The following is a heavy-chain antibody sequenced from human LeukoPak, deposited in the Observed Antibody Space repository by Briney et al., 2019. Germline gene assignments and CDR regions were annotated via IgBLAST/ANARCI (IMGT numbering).Heavy chain of an antibody. CDR1: GYTFTDYY. CDR3: ASGPTDAFDI. CDR2: INPNSGGT. Sequence: ASVKISCKVSGYTFTDYYMHWVQQAPGQGLEWMGWINPNSGGTNYAQKFQGRVTMTRDTSISTAYMELSRLRSDDTAVYYCASGPTDAFDIWGQGTMVTVSS. J-gene: IGHJ3*02. V-gene: IGHV1-2*02.